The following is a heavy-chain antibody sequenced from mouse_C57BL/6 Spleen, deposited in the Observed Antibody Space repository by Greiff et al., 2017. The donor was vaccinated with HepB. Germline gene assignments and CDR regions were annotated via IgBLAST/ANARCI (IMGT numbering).Heavy chain of an antibody. Sequence: EVKLQESGPELVKPGASVKIPCKASGYTFTDYNMDWVKQSHGKSLEWIGDINPNNGGTIYNQKFKGKATLTVDKSSSTAYMELRSLTSEDTAVYYCARQLRLGFAYWGQGTLVTVSA. J-gene: IGHJ3*01. CDR2: INPNNGGT. CDR1: GYTFTDYN. D-gene: IGHD3-2*02. CDR3: ARQLRLGFAY. V-gene: IGHV1-18*01.